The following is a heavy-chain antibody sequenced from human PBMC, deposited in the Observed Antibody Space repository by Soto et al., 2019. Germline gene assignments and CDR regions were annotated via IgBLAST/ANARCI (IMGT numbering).Heavy chain of an antibody. CDR3: ARDYYDSSGYPLGSFLI. CDR1: AGTFSSYA. D-gene: IGHD3-22*01. J-gene: IGHJ3*02. CDR2: IIPIFGTA. V-gene: IGHV1-69*01. Sequence: SVKVSCKASAGTFSSYAISWVRQAPGQGLEWMGGIIPIFGTATYAQKFQGRVTITADESTSTAYMELSSLRSEDTAVYYCARDYYDSSGYPLGSFLIRGDAPMVTV.